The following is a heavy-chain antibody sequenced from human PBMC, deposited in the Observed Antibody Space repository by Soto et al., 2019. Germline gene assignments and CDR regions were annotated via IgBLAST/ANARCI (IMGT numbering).Heavy chain of an antibody. V-gene: IGHV4-30-4*01. J-gene: IGHJ4*02. CDR1: GGSISSGDYY. CDR2: IYYSGST. CDR3: ARGADILTGYYRFDY. D-gene: IGHD3-9*01. Sequence: PSETLSLTCTVSGGSISSGDYYWSWIRQPPGKGLEWIGYIYYSGSTYYNPSLKSRVTISVDTSKNQFSLKLSSVTAADTAVYYCARGADILTGYYRFDYWGQGTLVTVSS.